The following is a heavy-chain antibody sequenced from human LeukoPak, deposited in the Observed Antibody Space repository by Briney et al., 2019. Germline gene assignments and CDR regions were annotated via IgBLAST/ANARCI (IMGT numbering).Heavy chain of an antibody. CDR3: ARDYILTGYTFDY. D-gene: IGHD3-9*01. V-gene: IGHV1-2*02. CDR2: INPNSGGT. J-gene: IGHJ4*02. CDR1: GYTFTGYY. Sequence: ASVKVSCKASGYTFTGYYMHWVRRAPGQGLEWMGWINPNSGGTNYAQKFQGRVTMTRDTSISTAYMELSRLRSDDTAVYYCARDYILTGYTFDYWGQGTLVTVSS.